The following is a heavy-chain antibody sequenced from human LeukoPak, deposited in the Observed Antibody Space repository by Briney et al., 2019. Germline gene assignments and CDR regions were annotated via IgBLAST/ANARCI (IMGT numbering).Heavy chain of an antibody. CDR3: AKDLRGYSYGYPPYYFDY. J-gene: IGHJ4*02. CDR1: GFTVSSIY. CDR2: IYTGGST. V-gene: IGHV3-53*01. D-gene: IGHD5-18*01. Sequence: GGSLRLSCAASGFTVSSIYMSWVRQAPGEGLEWVSVIYTGGSTYYADSVKGRFTISRDNSKNTLYLQMNSLRAEDTAVYYCAKDLRGYSYGYPPYYFDYWGQGTLVTVSS.